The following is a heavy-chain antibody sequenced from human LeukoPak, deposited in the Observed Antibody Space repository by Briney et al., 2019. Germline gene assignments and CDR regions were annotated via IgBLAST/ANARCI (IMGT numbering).Heavy chain of an antibody. CDR1: GGSFSGYY. J-gene: IGHJ4*02. CDR3: GFSEGDF. CDR2: FNHLETT. Sequence: PSETLSLTCAVYGGSFSGYYWTWIRQPPGKGLEWLGEFNHLETTNYNPSLKSRVTVSVDTSKNQFSLKLNSVTAADTAMYFCGFSEGDFWGQGALVTVSS. D-gene: IGHD6-25*01. V-gene: IGHV4-34*01.